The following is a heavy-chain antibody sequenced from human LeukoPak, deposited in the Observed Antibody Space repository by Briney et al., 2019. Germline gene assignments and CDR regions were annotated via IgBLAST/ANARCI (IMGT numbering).Heavy chain of an antibody. CDR3: AREPDQYPGTGRLGY. CDR1: GGSFSGYY. J-gene: IGHJ4*02. D-gene: IGHD3/OR15-3a*01. V-gene: IGHV4-34*01. Sequence: KPSETLSLTCAVYGGSFSGYYWSWIRQPPGKGLEWIGEINHSGGTNYNPSLKSRVTISVDTSKNQFSLKLSSVTAADTAVYYCAREPDQYPGTGRLGYWGQGTLVTVSS. CDR2: INHSGGT.